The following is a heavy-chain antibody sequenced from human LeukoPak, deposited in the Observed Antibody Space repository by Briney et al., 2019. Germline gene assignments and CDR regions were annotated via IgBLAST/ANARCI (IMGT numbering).Heavy chain of an antibody. CDR3: AKGGGRYDFWSGYYNLYYFDY. CDR1: GFTFSSNA. CDR2: INGGGGST. D-gene: IGHD3-3*01. J-gene: IGHJ4*02. Sequence: GGSLRLSCAASGFTFSSNAMSWVRQAPGKGLEWVSAINGGGGSTYYADSVKGRFTISRDNSKNTLYLQMNSLRAEDTAVYYCAKGGGRYDFWSGYYNLYYFDYWGQGTLVTVSS. V-gene: IGHV3-23*01.